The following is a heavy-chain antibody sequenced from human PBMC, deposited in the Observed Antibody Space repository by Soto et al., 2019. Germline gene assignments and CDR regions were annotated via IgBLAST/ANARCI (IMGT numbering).Heavy chain of an antibody. CDR3: AKGSSGWYERFDY. CDR2: ISGSGGST. V-gene: IGHV3-23*01. D-gene: IGHD6-19*01. CDR1: GFTFSSYA. Sequence: EVQLLESGGGLVQPGGSLRLSCAASGFTFSSYAMSWVRQAPGKGLEWVTAISGSGGSTYYADSVKGRFTISRDNSKNTLYLQMNSLRAEDTAVYYCAKGSSGWYERFDYWGQGTLVTVSS. J-gene: IGHJ4*02.